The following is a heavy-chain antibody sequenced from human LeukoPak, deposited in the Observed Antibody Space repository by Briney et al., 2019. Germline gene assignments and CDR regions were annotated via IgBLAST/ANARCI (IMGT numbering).Heavy chain of an antibody. D-gene: IGHD3-10*01. CDR1: GGSISSGGYY. J-gene: IGHJ4*02. V-gene: IGHV4-31*03. Sequence: SETLSLTCTVSGGSISSGGYYWRWIRQHPGKGLEWIGYIYYSGSTYYNPSLKSRVTISVDTSKNQFSLKLSSVTAADTAVYYCARTFRGVRGVTKYYFDYWGQGTLVTVSS. CDR2: IYYSGST. CDR3: ARTFRGVRGVTKYYFDY.